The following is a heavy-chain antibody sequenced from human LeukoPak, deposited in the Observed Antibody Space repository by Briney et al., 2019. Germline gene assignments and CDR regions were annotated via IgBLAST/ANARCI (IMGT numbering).Heavy chain of an antibody. J-gene: IGHJ4*02. Sequence: GGSLRLSCAASGFTFTTYAMSWVRQAPGKGLEWVSAISGSGGSTYYADSVKGRFTISRDNSKNTLYLQMNSLRAEDTAVYYCAKDTTPRYGDPFDYWGQGTLVTVSS. D-gene: IGHD4-17*01. V-gene: IGHV3-23*01. CDR2: ISGSGGST. CDR1: GFTFTTYA. CDR3: AKDTTPRYGDPFDY.